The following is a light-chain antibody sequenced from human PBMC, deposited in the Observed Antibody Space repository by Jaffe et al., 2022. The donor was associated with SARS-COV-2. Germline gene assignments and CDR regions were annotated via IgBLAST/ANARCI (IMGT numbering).Light chain of an antibody. Sequence: DIQMTQSPSTLSASVGDRVTMTCRASQSITTWLAWYQQKPGKAPNLLIFKASTLEIGVPSRFSGSGSGTEFTLTITSLQPDDFATYYCQQYYNYSYTFGQGTKLEIK. V-gene: IGKV1-5*03. CDR2: KAS. CDR3: QQYYNYSYT. J-gene: IGKJ2*01. CDR1: QSITTW.